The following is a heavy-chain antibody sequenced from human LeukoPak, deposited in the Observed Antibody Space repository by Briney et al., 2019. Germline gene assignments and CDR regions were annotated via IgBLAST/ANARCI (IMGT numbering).Heavy chain of an antibody. J-gene: IGHJ6*03. D-gene: IGHD5-12*01. CDR3: ARRGIVATIADCYCYYMDV. CDR1: GYSFTSYW. Sequence: GESLKISCKGSGYSFTSYWIGWVRQMPGKGLEWMGIIYPGDSDTRYSPSFQGQVTISADKSISTAYLQWSSLKASDTAMYYCARRGIVATIADCYCYYMDVWGKGTTVTVSS. CDR2: IYPGDSDT. V-gene: IGHV5-51*01.